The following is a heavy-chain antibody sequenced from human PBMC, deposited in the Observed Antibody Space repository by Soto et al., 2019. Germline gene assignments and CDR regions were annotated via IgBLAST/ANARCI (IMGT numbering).Heavy chain of an antibody. CDR3: ARGAGYNWFDP. D-gene: IGHD3-9*01. CDR1: GGTFSSYT. J-gene: IGHJ5*02. CDR2: IIPILGIA. V-gene: IGHV1-69*02. Sequence: SVKVSCKASGGTFSSYTISWVRQAPGQGLEWMGRIIPILGIANYAQKFQGRVTITADKSTSTAYMELSSLRSEDTAVYYCARGAGYNWFDPWGQGTRVTVSS.